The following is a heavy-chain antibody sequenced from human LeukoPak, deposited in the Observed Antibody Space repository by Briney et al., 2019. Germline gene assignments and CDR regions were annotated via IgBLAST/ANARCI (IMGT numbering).Heavy chain of an antibody. J-gene: IGHJ3*02. CDR1: GFTFSSYW. Sequence: LPGGSLRLSCAASGFTFSSYWMSWVRQAPGKGLEWVANIKHDGSVQYCVDSVKGRFTISGDNAKNSLYLQMNSLRAEDTAVYYCARDPEDYYDSSAYYDGFDMWGQGTMVTVSS. CDR2: IKHDGSVQ. D-gene: IGHD3-22*01. V-gene: IGHV3-7*01. CDR3: ARDPEDYYDSSAYYDGFDM.